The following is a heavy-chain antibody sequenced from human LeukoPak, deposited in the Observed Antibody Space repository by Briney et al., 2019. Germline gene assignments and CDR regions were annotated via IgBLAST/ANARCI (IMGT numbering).Heavy chain of an antibody. Sequence: SETLSLTCTVSGGSISSYYWSWIRQPPGKGLAWIGYIYTSGSTNYNPSLKSRVTISVDTSKNQFSLKLSSVTAADTAVYYCARSGLDSRYYFGMDVWGQGTTVTVSS. J-gene: IGHJ6*02. V-gene: IGHV4-4*09. CDR3: ARSGLDSRYYFGMDV. D-gene: IGHD5-12*01. CDR2: IYTSGST. CDR1: GGSISSYY.